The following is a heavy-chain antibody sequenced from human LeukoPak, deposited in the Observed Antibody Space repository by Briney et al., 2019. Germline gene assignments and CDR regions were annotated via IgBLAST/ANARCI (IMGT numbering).Heavy chain of an antibody. CDR3: AKVWTAYSDDYFDY. V-gene: IGHV3-23*01. D-gene: IGHD3/OR15-3a*01. Sequence: RPGGSLRLSCAASGFPFSHTWMTWVRQAPGKGLECVSSISGSGGSTNHADSVKGRFTISRDNSKNTLYLQMNSLRAEDTAVYYCAKVWTAYSDDYFDYWGQGTLVTVSS. CDR1: GFPFSHTW. J-gene: IGHJ4*02. CDR2: ISGSGGST.